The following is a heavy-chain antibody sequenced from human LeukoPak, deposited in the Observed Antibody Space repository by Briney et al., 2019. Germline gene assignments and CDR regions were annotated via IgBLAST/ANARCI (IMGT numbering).Heavy chain of an antibody. CDR2: MNPNSGNT. Sequence: ASVKVSCKASGYTFTSYDINWVRQATGQGLEWMGWMNPNSGNTGYARKFQGRITMTWNTSISTAYMELSSLTSEDTAVYYCARIAAAGNRRLNYWGQGTLVTVSS. J-gene: IGHJ4*02. CDR3: ARIAAAGNRRLNY. D-gene: IGHD6-13*01. CDR1: GYTFTSYD. V-gene: IGHV1-8*01.